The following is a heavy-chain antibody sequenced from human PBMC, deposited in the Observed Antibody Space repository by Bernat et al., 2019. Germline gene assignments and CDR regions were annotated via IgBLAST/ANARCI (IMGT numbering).Heavy chain of an antibody. Sequence: EVQLVESGGGLVEPGGSLRLPCAASGFTFRSYSMTWVRQAPGKGLEWVSYISSSSTTTYYADSVKGRFTISRDSAKNLLFLQMDSLRVEDTAVYYCARDKGENFDYWGQGTLVTVSS. D-gene: IGHD3-16*01. CDR1: GFTFRSYS. CDR3: ARDKGENFDY. V-gene: IGHV3-48*01. CDR2: ISSSSTTT. J-gene: IGHJ4*02.